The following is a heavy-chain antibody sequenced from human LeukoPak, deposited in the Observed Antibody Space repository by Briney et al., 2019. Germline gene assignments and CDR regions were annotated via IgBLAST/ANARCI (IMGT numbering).Heavy chain of an antibody. Sequence: PGGSLRLSCAASGFTFSSYNMNWVRQAPGKGLEWVSYISSSSSTIYYADSVKGRFTISRDNAKNSLYLQMNSLGDEDTAVYYCAGEYSSSSGSVSDYWGQGTLVTVSS. J-gene: IGHJ4*02. V-gene: IGHV3-48*02. CDR1: GFTFSSYN. CDR2: ISSSSSTI. CDR3: AGEYSSSSGSVSDY. D-gene: IGHD6-6*01.